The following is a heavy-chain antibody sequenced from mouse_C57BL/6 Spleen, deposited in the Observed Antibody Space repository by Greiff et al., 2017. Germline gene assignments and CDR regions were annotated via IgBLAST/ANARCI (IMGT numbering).Heavy chain of an antibody. Sequence: QVQLQQPGAELVKPGASVKLSCKASGYTFTSYWMQWVKQRPGQGLEWIGEIDPSDSYTNYNQKFKGKATLTVDTSSSTAYMKLSSLTSEDSAVYYCARRPFAYGGQGTLVTVSA. CDR1: GYTFTSYW. V-gene: IGHV1-50*01. J-gene: IGHJ3*01. CDR3: ARRPFAY. CDR2: IDPSDSYT.